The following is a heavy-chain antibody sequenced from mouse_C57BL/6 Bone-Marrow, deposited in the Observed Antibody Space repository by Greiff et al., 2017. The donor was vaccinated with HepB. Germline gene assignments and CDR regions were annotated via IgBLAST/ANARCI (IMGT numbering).Heavy chain of an antibody. CDR1: GFTFSSYA. CDR2: ISSGGDYI. J-gene: IGHJ1*03. CDR3: TRGDPARGYFDV. Sequence: EVQLVESGEGLVKPGGSLKLSCAASGFTFSSYAMSWVRQTPEKRLEWVAYISSGGDYIYYADTVKGRFTISRDNARNTLYLQMSSLKSEDTARYYCTRGDPARGYFDVWGTGTTVTVSS. V-gene: IGHV5-9-1*02. D-gene: IGHD2-13*01.